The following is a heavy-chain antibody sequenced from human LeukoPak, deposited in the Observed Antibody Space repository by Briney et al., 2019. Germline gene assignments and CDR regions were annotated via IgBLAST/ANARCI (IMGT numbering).Heavy chain of an antibody. CDR3: AREVSTTGTTSPDYYGMDV. D-gene: IGHD1-1*01. J-gene: IGHJ6*02. CDR2: IYSGGST. CDR1: GFTVSSNY. V-gene: IGHV3-66*01. Sequence: GGSLRLSCAASGFTVSSNYMSWVRQAPGKGLEWVSVIYSGGSTYYADSVKGRLTISRDNSKNTLYLQMNSLRAEDTAVYYCAREVSTTGTTSPDYYGMDVWGQGTTVTVSS.